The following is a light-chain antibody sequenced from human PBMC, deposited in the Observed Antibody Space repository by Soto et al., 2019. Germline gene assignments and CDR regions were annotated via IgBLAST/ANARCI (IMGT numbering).Light chain of an antibody. CDR1: QSISSW. CDR2: KAS. J-gene: IGKJ5*01. V-gene: IGKV1-5*03. Sequence: DIEMTQSPSTLSASVGDRVTITCRASQSISSWLAWYQQKPGKAPKFLIYKASNLESGVPSRFSGSGSGTDFTLTISSLQPEDFATYHCQQSYSIPITFGQGTRLEIK. CDR3: QQSYSIPIT.